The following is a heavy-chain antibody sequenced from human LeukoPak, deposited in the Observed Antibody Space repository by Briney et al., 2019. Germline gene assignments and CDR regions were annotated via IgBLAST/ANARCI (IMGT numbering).Heavy chain of an antibody. CDR1: GGSISSSSYY. CDR2: IYYSGST. V-gene: IGHV4-39*01. CDR3: ARPHKIHPDY. Sequence: SETLSLTCTVSGGSISSSSYYWGWIRQPPGKGLEWIGSIYYSGSTYYNPSLKSRVTISVDTSKNQFSLKLSSVTAADTAVYYCARPHKIHPDYWGQGTLVTVSS. J-gene: IGHJ4*02.